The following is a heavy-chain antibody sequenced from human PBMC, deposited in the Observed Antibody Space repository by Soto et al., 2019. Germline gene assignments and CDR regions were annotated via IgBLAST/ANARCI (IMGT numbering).Heavy chain of an antibody. Sequence: EAQLVQSGAEVKKPGDSLKISCEDSGHSFTTYWIAWVRQMPGKGLEWMGIIYPGDSRTKYSPSFQGQVIISADKSINTAYLQWSSLKPSSTAMYYCTRDLVYGGNSNSIDIWGQGTMVIVSS. CDR2: IYPGDSRT. CDR3: TRDLVYGGNSNSIDI. J-gene: IGHJ3*02. CDR1: GHSFTTYW. V-gene: IGHV5-51*03. D-gene: IGHD4-17*01.